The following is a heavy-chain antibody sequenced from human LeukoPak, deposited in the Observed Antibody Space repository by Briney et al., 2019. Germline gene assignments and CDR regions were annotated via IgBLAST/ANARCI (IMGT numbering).Heavy chain of an antibody. J-gene: IGHJ4*02. Sequence: SETLSLTCTVSGDSITSSSYYWGWIRQPPGKGLEWIGNINYSGRTYYNPSLKSRVTISVDTSKNQFSLKLSSVTAADTAVYYCARNPSLHIVVVTAIDYWGLGTLVTVSS. V-gene: IGHV4-39*01. CDR3: ARNPSLHIVVVTAIDY. CDR2: INYSGRT. D-gene: IGHD2-21*02. CDR1: GDSITSSSYY.